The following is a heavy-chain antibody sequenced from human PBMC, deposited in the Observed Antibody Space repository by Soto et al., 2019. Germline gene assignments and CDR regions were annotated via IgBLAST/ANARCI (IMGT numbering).Heavy chain of an antibody. CDR3: AKDNVDNWTYGAAWFDP. CDR1: GVTFGGYA. J-gene: IGHJ5*02. CDR2: ISGSGGST. D-gene: IGHD1-7*01. Sequence: GGSLRLSCAAAGVTFGGYAMSWVRQAPGRGLEWVSAISGSGGSTYYADSVKGRFTISRDNSKNTLYLQMNSLRAEDTAVYYCAKDNVDNWTYGAAWFDPWGQRTLVTVSS. V-gene: IGHV3-23*01.